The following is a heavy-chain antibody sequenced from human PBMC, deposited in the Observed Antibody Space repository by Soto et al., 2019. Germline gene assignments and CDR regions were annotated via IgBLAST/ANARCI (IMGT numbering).Heavy chain of an antibody. CDR1: GGTFSSYA. Sequence: SVKVSCKASGGTFSSYAISWVRQAPGQGLEWMGGIIPIFGTANYAQKFQGRVTITADKSTSTAYMELSSLRSEDTAVYYCARAAGTKNWFDPWGQGTLVTVSS. J-gene: IGHJ5*02. CDR3: ARAAGTKNWFDP. V-gene: IGHV1-69*06. CDR2: IIPIFGTA.